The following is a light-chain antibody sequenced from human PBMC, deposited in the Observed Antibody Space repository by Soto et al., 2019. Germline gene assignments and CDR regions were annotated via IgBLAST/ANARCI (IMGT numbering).Light chain of an antibody. CDR2: EAS. V-gene: IGKV1-33*01. CDR1: QDITND. J-gene: IGKJ4*01. Sequence: DIQMTQSPSSLSASVGDRVTMTCQASQDITNDLNWYQQKPGKAPKVLIYEASNLETGVPSRFSGSGSGTDFTFTISSLQPEDIATYFCQQYDNVPLTFGGGTKVEIK. CDR3: QQYDNVPLT.